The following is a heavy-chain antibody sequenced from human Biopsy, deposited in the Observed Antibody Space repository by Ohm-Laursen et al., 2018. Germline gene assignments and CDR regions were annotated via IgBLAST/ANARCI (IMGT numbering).Heavy chain of an antibody. Sequence: ASVKVSCKASGYTFAGYYLHWVRQAPGQGLEWMGWINAKTGDTNYAQKFQGRVTMTRDTSISTAYVDLSSLRSEDTAVYYCTRGGYYYDSLAYYYWFDPWGQGTLVTVSS. J-gene: IGHJ5*02. CDR3: TRGGYYYDSLAYYYWFDP. V-gene: IGHV1-2*02. CDR1: GYTFAGYY. CDR2: INAKTGDT. D-gene: IGHD3-22*01.